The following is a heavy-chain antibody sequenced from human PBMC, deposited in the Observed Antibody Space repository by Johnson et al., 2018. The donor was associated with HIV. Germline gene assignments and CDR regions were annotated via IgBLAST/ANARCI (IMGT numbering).Heavy chain of an antibody. J-gene: IGHJ3*02. CDR1: GFTFSSYA. CDR3: AREGDGYNAFDI. Sequence: VQLVESGGGVVQPGRSLRLSCAASGFTFSSYAMHWVRQAPGKGLEYVSAISNNGGSTYYANSVKGRCTISRDNSKNTLYLQMGSLSAEDMAVYYCAREGDGYNAFDIWGQGTMVTVSS. V-gene: IGHV3-64*01. D-gene: IGHD5-24*01. CDR2: ISNNGGST.